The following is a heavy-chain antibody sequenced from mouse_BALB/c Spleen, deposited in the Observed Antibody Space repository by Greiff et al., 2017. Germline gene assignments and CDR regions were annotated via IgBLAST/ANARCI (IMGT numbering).Heavy chain of an antibody. CDR1: GFTFSSFG. J-gene: IGHJ2*01. D-gene: IGHD1-1*01. CDR2: ISSGSSTI. CDR3: ARDYGSSYGY. Sequence: EVKLMESGGGLVQPGGSRKLSCAASGFTFSSFGMHWVRQAPEKGLEWVAYISSGSSTIYYADTVKGRFTISRDNPKNTLFLQMTGLRSEDTAMYYCARDYGSSYGYWGQGTTLTVSS. V-gene: IGHV5-17*02.